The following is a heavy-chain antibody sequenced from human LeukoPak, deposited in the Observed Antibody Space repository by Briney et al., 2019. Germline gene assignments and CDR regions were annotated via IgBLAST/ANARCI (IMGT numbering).Heavy chain of an antibody. V-gene: IGHV3-23*01. CDR3: ARDKDVVVITNWFDP. J-gene: IGHJ5*02. CDR2: ISGSSGST. Sequence: GGSLRLSCAASRFTISSYAMSWVREAPGKGLEWVSGISGSSGSTYYADSVKGRFTIARDKSKDTVYLQMNSLRAEDTAVYYCARDKDVVVITNWFDPWGQGTLVTVSS. D-gene: IGHD3-22*01. CDR1: RFTISSYA.